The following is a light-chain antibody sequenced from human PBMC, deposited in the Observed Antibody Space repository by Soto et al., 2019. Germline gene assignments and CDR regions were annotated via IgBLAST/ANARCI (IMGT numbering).Light chain of an antibody. CDR1: QTVDRN. Sequence: EIVMKQSPPTLSVSPGERATLSCRASQTVDRNLALYQQKPGQAPRLLIYDASTRATDIPARFSGSGSGTDFTLTINSLQSEDFAVYYCQMYNNWVGTFGGGTKVDI. V-gene: IGKV3D-15*01. CDR3: QMYNNWVGT. CDR2: DAS. J-gene: IGKJ4*01.